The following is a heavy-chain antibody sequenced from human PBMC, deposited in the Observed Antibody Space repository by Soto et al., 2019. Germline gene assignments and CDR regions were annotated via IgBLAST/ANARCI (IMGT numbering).Heavy chain of an antibody. CDR3: AKVQVSGTDFWSGYYVSYYYGMDV. Sequence: GGSLRLSCVASGFTFSSYGMHWVRQAPGKGLEWVAVISYDGSNKYYADSVKGRFTISRDNSKNTLYLQMNSLRAEDTAVYYCAKVQVSGTDFWSGYYVSYYYGMDVWGQGTTVTVSS. CDR1: GFTFSSYG. J-gene: IGHJ6*02. CDR2: ISYDGSNK. V-gene: IGHV3-30*18. D-gene: IGHD3-3*01.